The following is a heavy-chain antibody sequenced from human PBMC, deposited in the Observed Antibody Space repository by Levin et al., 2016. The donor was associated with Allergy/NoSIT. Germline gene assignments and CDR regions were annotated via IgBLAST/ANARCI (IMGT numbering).Heavy chain of an antibody. CDR3: TTDPHIVLVPASY. D-gene: IGHD2-8*02. J-gene: IGHJ4*02. V-gene: IGHV3-15*01. CDR2: IKSETDGGTT. Sequence: VRQAPGKGLEWVGRIKSETDGGTTDYAAPVKGRFTISRDDLKNKLYLQMNSLKTEDTAVYYCTTDPHIVLVPASYWGQGTLVTVSS.